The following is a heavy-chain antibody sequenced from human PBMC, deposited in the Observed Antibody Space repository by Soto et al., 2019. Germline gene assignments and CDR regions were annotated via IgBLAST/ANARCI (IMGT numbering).Heavy chain of an antibody. V-gene: IGHV3-7*03. CDR1: GFTFSSYW. Sequence: GESLKISCAASGFTFSSYWMSWVRQAPGKGLEWVANIKQDGSEKYYVDSVKGRFTISRDNAKNSLYLQMNSLRAEDTAVDYYARETGDRSPPGAFDIWGQGTMVTVSS. D-gene: IGHD7-27*01. CDR3: ARETGDRSPPGAFDI. J-gene: IGHJ3*02. CDR2: IKQDGSEK.